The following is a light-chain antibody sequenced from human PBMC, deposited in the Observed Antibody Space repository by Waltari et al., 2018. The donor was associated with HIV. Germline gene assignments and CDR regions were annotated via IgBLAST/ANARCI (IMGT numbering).Light chain of an antibody. J-gene: IGLJ3*02. V-gene: IGLV1-44*01. CDR2: SNN. CDR1: SSNIGRNS. Sequence: QSVLTQPPSASATPGQRVTISCSGSSSNIGRNSGNWYQQLPGTAPKVFIHSNNQRPSGVPDRFSGSRSGTAASLAISGLQSEDEADYYCAAGDDSLKGHVFGGGTKLTVL. CDR3: AAGDDSLKGHV.